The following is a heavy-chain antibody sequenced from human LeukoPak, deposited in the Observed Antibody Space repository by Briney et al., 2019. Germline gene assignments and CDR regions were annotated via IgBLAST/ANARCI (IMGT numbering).Heavy chain of an antibody. CDR2: ISRYNGYT. V-gene: IGHV1-18*01. CDR3: ARDEARYSSGYYPNWFDP. CDR1: GYTFTSYG. J-gene: IGHJ5*02. D-gene: IGHD3-22*01. Sequence: GAAVKVSCKASGYTFTSYGISWVRQAPGQGLAWMGWISRYNGYTHYAHNLQGRVTMTTDTSTSTAYMELRSLISDDTAVYYCARDEARYSSGYYPNWFDPWGQGTLVTVSS.